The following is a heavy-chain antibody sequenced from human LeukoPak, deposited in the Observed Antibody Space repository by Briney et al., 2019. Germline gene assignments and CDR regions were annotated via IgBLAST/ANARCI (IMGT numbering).Heavy chain of an antibody. Sequence: GGSLRLSCTASGFTFGDYAMTWVRQAPGKGLEWVGFIRSKAYGGTTEYAASVKGRFTISRDDSKSVAYLQMNSLKTEDTAVYYCTRDQTPYYWGQGTLVTVSS. V-gene: IGHV3-49*04. CDR1: GFTFGDYA. CDR2: IRSKAYGGTT. CDR3: TRDQTPYY. J-gene: IGHJ4*02.